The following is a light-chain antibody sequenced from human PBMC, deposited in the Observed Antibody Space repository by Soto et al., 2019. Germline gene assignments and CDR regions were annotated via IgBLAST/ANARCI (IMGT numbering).Light chain of an antibody. J-gene: IGKJ2*01. CDR3: QQYNDWPTYT. Sequence: IVMTQSPATLSVSPGERATLSCRASQSVSSNLAWYQQKPGQAPRLLIFGASIRATGVPARFSAGGSGTEFTLTISSLQSEDFATYYCQQYNDWPTYTFGQGTNLEIK. CDR2: GAS. V-gene: IGKV3-15*01. CDR1: QSVSSN.